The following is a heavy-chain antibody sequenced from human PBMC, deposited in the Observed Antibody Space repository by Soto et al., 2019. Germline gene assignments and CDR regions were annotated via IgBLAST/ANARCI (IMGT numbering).Heavy chain of an antibody. CDR2: ISSSGGTI. CDR1: GFTFSDYY. CDR3: ARDDDYGDYRFDY. Sequence: QVQLVESGGGLVKPGGSLRLSCAASGFTFSDYYMSWIRQAPGKGLEWVSYISSSGGTIHYADSVKGRSTISRDNAKNSLYLQLNSLRAEDTAVYYCARDDDYGDYRFDYWGQGILVTVSS. J-gene: IGHJ4*02. V-gene: IGHV3-11*01. D-gene: IGHD4-17*01.